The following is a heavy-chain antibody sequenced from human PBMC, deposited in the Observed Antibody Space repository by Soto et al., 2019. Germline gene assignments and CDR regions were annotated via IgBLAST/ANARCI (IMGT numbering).Heavy chain of an antibody. Sequence: EVQLVESGGGLVQPGGSLRLSCAASGFTFSDHYMDWVRQAPGKGLEWVGRSKNKADSYTTEYAASVKGRFTISRDGSKNSLFLQMNSLKTADTAVYYCTVWGSGNDFGAAWGQGILVTVSS. J-gene: IGHJ4*02. CDR1: GFTFSDHY. D-gene: IGHD3-10*01. CDR3: TVWGSGNDFGAA. CDR2: SKNKADSYTT. V-gene: IGHV3-72*01.